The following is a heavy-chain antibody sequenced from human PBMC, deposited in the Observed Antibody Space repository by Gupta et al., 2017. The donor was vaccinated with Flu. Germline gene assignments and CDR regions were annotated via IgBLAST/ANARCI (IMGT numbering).Heavy chain of an antibody. D-gene: IGHD1-20*01. CDR2: NGWCGNT. Sequence: VQLVEAGGGLVQPGASLRLTCVMSGLTLSCSHTNWIRQDQGKGLEWIADNGWCGNTDYADSVRGRATTTRDNERELIFLQMNSLRDEDSALYSCERDLNWSCSLWGKGTTVTVSS. CDR1: GLTLSCSH. J-gene: IGHJ6*04. CDR3: ERDLNWSCSL. V-gene: IGHV3-48*02.